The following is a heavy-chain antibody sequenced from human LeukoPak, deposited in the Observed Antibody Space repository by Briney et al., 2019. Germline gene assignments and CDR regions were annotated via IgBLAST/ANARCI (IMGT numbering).Heavy chain of an antibody. CDR2: IYNSGGT. Sequence: SETLSLTCTVSGGSISSYYWSWIRQPPGKGLEWIGNIYNSGGTNYNPSLKSRVTTSVDTSKDQFSLKLTSVTAADTAVYYCARYRGNSNGGFDPWGQGTLVTVSS. J-gene: IGHJ5*02. V-gene: IGHV4-59*01. CDR3: ARYRGNSNGGFDP. D-gene: IGHD4-23*01. CDR1: GGSISSYY.